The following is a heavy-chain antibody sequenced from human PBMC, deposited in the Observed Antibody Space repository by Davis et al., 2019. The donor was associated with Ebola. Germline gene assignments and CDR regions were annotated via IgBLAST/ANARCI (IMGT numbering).Heavy chain of an antibody. CDR3: ARKHYYYDSKKDPGGDAFDI. D-gene: IGHD3-22*01. Sequence: ASVKVSCKASGGTFSSYAISWVRQAPGQGLEWMGIINPSGGSTSYAQKFQGRVTMTRDTSTSTAYMELSSLRSVDTAVYYCARKHYYYDSKKDPGGDAFDIWGQGTMVTVSS. CDR2: INPSGGST. CDR1: GGTFSSYA. V-gene: IGHV1-46*01. J-gene: IGHJ3*02.